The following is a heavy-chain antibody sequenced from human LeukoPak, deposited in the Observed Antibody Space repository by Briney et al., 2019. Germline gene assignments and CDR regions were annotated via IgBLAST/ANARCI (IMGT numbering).Heavy chain of an antibody. CDR1: GFTFSSYW. CDR2: IKQDGSEK. V-gene: IGHV3-7*01. D-gene: IGHD6-13*01. CDR3: ARDRLGAAVSNWFDP. Sequence: PGGSLRLSCAASGFTFSSYWMSWVRQAPGKGLEWVANIKQDGSEKYYVDSVKGRFTISRDNAKNSLYLQMNSLRAEDTAVYYCARDRLGAAVSNWFDPWGQGTLVTVSS. J-gene: IGHJ5*02.